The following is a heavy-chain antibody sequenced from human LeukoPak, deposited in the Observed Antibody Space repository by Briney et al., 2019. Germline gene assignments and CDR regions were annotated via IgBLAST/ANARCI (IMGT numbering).Heavy chain of an antibody. CDR1: GGSISSSSYY. D-gene: IGHD2-21*02. J-gene: IGHJ4*02. CDR2: IYYSGST. CDR3: ARLLAVTEYYFDY. V-gene: IGHV4-39*01. Sequence: SETLSLTCTVSGGSISSSSYYWGWIRQPPGKGLEWIGSIYYSGSTYYNPPLKSRVTISVDTSKNQFSLKLSSVTAADTAVYYCARLLAVTEYYFDYWGQGTLVTVSS.